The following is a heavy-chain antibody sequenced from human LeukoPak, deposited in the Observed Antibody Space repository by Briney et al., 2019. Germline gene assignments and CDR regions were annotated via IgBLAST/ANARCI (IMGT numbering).Heavy chain of an antibody. CDR1: GFTFITFW. Sequence: GESLRLSCAASGFTFITFWMYWVRQAPGKGLVCVSRINSDGSSTNYADSVKGRFTISRDNAKNMVYLQMNSLRAEDTAVYYCTRVAHIRDAFDIWGQGTMVTVSS. V-gene: IGHV3-74*01. CDR2: INSDGSST. D-gene: IGHD2-21*01. CDR3: TRVAHIRDAFDI. J-gene: IGHJ3*02.